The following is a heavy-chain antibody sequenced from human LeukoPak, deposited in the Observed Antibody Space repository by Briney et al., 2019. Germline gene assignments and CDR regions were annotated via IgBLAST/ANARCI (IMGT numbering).Heavy chain of an antibody. V-gene: IGHV1-2*02. D-gene: IGHD4-23*01. CDR2: ISPSSGGT. CDR1: GYTFTVYY. CDR3: AQDYGGNPYLDY. J-gene: IGHJ4*02. Sequence: ASVKVSCKASGYTFTVYYIHWVRQAPGQGFEWLGWISPSSGGTNYAQKFQGRVTMTSDTSMNTAYMELSRLTFDDTAVYYCAQDYGGNPYLDYWGQGTLVTVSS.